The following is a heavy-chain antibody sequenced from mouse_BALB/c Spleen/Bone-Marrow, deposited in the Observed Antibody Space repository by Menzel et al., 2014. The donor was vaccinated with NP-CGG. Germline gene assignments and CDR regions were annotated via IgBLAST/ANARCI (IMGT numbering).Heavy chain of an antibody. CDR3: TRGGAYYRYTSFAY. CDR1: GYTFTSYY. CDR2: INPSNGGT. Sequence: VQLQQSGAELVKPGASVKLSCKASGYTFTSYYMYWVKQRPGQGLKWIGEINPSNGGTNFNEKFKSKATLTVDKSSSTAYMQLSSLTSEDSAVYYCTRGGAYYRYTSFAYWGQGTLVTVSA. J-gene: IGHJ3*01. D-gene: IGHD2-14*01. V-gene: IGHV1S81*02.